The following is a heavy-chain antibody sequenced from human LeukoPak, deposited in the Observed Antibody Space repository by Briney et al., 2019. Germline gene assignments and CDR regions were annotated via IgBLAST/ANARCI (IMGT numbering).Heavy chain of an antibody. V-gene: IGHV1-2*02. J-gene: IGHJ4*02. CDR2: IHPNNGAT. D-gene: IGHD3-10*01. CDR1: GYTFSDTGWY. Sequence: DSVKVSCKASGYTFSDTGWYLYWLRQAPGQGLECMGWIHPNNGATAYAQNFQGRVAMTRDTSISTAYMELRRLRPDNTAVYYCARDGPAQMVEFGYWGQGTLVTVSS. CDR3: ARDGPAQMVEFGY.